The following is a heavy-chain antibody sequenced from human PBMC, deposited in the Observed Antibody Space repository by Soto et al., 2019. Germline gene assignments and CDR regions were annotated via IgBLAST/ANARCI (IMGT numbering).Heavy chain of an antibody. CDR1: GYTFTSYG. D-gene: IGHD1-26*01. Sequence: ASVKVSCKASGYTFTSYGISWVRQAPGQGLEWMGWISAYNGNTNYAQKLQGRVTMTTDTSTSTAYMELRSLRSDDTAVYYCARDRSARGSYSLYHYSGMDVWGQGTTATVSS. V-gene: IGHV1-18*01. CDR2: ISAYNGNT. J-gene: IGHJ6*02. CDR3: ARDRSARGSYSLYHYSGMDV.